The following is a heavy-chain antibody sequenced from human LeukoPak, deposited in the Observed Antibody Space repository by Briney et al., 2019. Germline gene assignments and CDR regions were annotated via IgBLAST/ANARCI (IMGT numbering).Heavy chain of an antibody. D-gene: IGHD3/OR15-3a*01. J-gene: IGHJ6*03. CDR3: AILWDRTGIDVDYYMDD. CDR1: GVSIRVDTYY. V-gene: IGHV4-39*01. Sequence: SETLSLTCTVSGVSIRVDTYYWGWIRQPPGKWLGLIGNYHIGTTYYNPPLKSRVTISEDTSKNQFSLRVFSVTAADTAVYYCAILWDRTGIDVDYYMDDWGEGTTVTVSS. CDR2: YHIGTT.